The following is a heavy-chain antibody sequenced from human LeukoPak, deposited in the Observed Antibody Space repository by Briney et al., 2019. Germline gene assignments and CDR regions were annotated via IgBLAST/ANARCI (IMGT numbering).Heavy chain of an antibody. D-gene: IGHD1-26*01. V-gene: IGHV4-59*01. CDR1: GGSISSYY. CDR2: IYYSGST. CDR3: ASRRGVGASSTFDI. J-gene: IGHJ3*02. Sequence: SETLSLTCTVSGGSISSYYWSWIRQPPGKGLEWIGYIYYSGSTNYNPSLKSRVTISVDTSKNQFSLKLSSVTAADTAVYYCASRRGVGASSTFDIWGQGTMVSVSS.